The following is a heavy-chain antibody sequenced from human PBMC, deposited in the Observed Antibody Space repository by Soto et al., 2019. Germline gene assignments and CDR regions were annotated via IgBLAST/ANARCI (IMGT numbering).Heavy chain of an antibody. D-gene: IGHD2-21*02. J-gene: IGHJ4*02. Sequence: QLQLQESGSGLGKPSQTLSLTCAVSGGSISSGGYSWSWIRQPPGKGLEWIGYVYHSGNPYYNPSLKGRVTISLDRSKNQFSLELGSVTAADTAVYYCARLALVTRIFDYWGQGTLVTVSS. CDR2: VYHSGNP. CDR3: ARLALVTRIFDY. CDR1: GGSISSGGYS. V-gene: IGHV4-30-2*01.